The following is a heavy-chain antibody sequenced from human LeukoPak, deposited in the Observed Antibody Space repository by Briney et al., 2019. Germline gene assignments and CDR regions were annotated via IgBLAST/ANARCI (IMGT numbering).Heavy chain of an antibody. CDR3: AKPVSGGLAVTADWFHP. V-gene: IGHV3-23*01. CDR1: GFAFSFYA. Sequence: GGSLRLSCAASGFAFSFYAMSWLRQPPGKGLEWVSTINANSGTTPYAASVRGRFTISRDNSKNTLYLQVNTLRADDTATYYCAKPVSGGLAVTADWFHPWGQGTLVVVSS. J-gene: IGHJ5*01. CDR2: INANSGTT. D-gene: IGHD6-19*01.